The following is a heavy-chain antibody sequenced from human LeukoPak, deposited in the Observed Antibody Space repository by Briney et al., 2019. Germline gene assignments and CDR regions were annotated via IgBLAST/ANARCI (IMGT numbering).Heavy chain of an antibody. CDR1: GFTFSDYY. J-gene: IGHJ4*02. CDR3: ARSRYGDHFDY. D-gene: IGHD4-17*01. Sequence: SGVSLRLSCAASGFTFSDYYMSWIRQAPGKGLERVSYISSSGSTIYYADSVKGRFTISRDNAKNSLYLQMNSLRAEDTAVYYCARSRYGDHFDYWGQGTLVTVSS. V-gene: IGHV3-11*01. CDR2: ISSSGSTI.